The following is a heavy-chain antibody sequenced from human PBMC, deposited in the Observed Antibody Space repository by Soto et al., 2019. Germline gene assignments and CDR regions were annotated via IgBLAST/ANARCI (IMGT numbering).Heavy chain of an antibody. V-gene: IGHV3-7*01. J-gene: IGHJ6*03. CDR2: MKQDGSEI. Sequence: GGSLRLSCAASGFTFSNYWMSWVRQAPGKGLERVANMKQDGSEIYYVDSVKGRFTISRDNAKNSLYLQMNSLRAEDTAVYYCARDIQGSYRYHMDVWGKGTTVTVSS. CDR1: GFTFSNYW. D-gene: IGHD1-26*01. CDR3: ARDIQGSYRYHMDV.